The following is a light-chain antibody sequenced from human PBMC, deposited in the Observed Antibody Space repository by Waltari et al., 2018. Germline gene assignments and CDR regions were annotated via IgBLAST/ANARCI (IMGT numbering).Light chain of an antibody. CDR1: QSVGNNY. Sequence: EIVLTQSPGTLSLSPGERATLSCRASQSVGNNYLDWYQQKPGQAPRLLIASSSSRATDIPDRFSGSGSGIDLTLTIGRLEAEDFAVYYCQQHNTSPWTFGQGTKVEIK. CDR2: SSS. V-gene: IGKV3-20*01. J-gene: IGKJ1*01. CDR3: QQHNTSPWT.